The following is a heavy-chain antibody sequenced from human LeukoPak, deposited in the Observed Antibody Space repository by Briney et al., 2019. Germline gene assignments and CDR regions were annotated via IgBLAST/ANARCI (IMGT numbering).Heavy chain of an antibody. CDR2: MYDSVRT. CDR1: GGSIRSHY. D-gene: IGHD5-18*01. CDR3: ATIKRGNTYGYFDF. Sequence: SETLSLTCTVPGGSIRSHYWSWIRQPPGKGLEWIGYMYDSVRTKDNPSLKSRVTLSADTSKNQFSLRLSSVTAADTAVYYCATIKRGNTYGYFDFWGQGILVTVSS. J-gene: IGHJ4*02. V-gene: IGHV4-59*11.